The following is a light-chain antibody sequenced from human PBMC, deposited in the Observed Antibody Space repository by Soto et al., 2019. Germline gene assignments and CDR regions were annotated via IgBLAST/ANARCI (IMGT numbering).Light chain of an antibody. CDR3: QTWGTGVVV. CDR1: SGHSNYA. J-gene: IGLJ2*01. CDR2: LNSDGSH. V-gene: IGLV4-69*01. Sequence: QSVLTQSPSASASLGASVTLTCTLSSGHSNYAIAWHQQQPEKGPRFLMKLNSDGSHSKGDGITDRFAGSSSGAERYLTISSLQSEDEADYYCQTWGTGVVVFGGGTKLTVL.